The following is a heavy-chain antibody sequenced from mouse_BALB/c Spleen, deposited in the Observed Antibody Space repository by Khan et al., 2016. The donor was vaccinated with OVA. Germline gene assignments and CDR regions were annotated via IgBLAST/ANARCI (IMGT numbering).Heavy chain of an antibody. CDR2: ISSDGDYT. J-gene: IGHJ3*01. CDR3: ASHLTESFAY. V-gene: IGHV5-6*01. D-gene: IGHD4-1*01. Sequence: EVQLVESGGDLVKPGGSLKLSCAASGFTFSSYSMSWVRQTPDKRLEWVATISSDGDYTYFPDSVKGRFTISRDNAKNTLNLQMSSLKAEDTALYDWASHLTESFAYWGQGTLVTVSA. CDR1: GFTFSSYS.